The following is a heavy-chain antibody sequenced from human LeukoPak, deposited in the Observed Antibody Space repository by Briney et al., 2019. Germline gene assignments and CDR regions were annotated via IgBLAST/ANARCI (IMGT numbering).Heavy chain of an antibody. V-gene: IGHV3-30-3*01. Sequence: GGSLRLSCAASGFTFSSYAMHWVRQAPGKGLEWVAVISYDGSDKYYADSVKGRFTISRDNSKNPLYLQMNSLSAEDTAVYYCAKEKYSSFPPDYWGQGTLVTVSS. J-gene: IGHJ4*02. CDR3: AKEKYSSFPPDY. D-gene: IGHD6-19*01. CDR2: ISYDGSDK. CDR1: GFTFSSYA.